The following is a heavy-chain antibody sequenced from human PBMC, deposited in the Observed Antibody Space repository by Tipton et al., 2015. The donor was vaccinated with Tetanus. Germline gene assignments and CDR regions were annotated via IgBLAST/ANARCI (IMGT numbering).Heavy chain of an antibody. Sequence: QVQLVQSGAEVKKPGASVKVSCKASGYTFTRYGIAWVRQAPGQGLEWVGWISPYNGNTNYGQKFQGRVTMTTETSTSTAYMELRSLRSDDTAVYFCARDYSIPSYFDNWGRGTRVIVSS. CDR3: ARDYSIPSYFDN. CDR1: GYTFTRYG. D-gene: IGHD4-11*01. CDR2: ISPYNGNT. J-gene: IGHJ4*02. V-gene: IGHV1-18*01.